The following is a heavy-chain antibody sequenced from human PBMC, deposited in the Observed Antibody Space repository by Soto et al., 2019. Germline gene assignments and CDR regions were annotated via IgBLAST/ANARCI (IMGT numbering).Heavy chain of an antibody. J-gene: IGHJ6*02. D-gene: IGHD3-10*01. CDR3: ARGGSGSLNYYYGMDV. V-gene: IGHV1-3*01. Sequence: EASVKVSCKASGYTFTSYAMHWVRQAPGQRLEWMGWINAGNGNTKYSQKFQGRVTITRDTSASTAYMELSSLRSEDTAVYYCARGGSGSLNYYYGMDVWGQGTTVTVSS. CDR1: GYTFTSYA. CDR2: INAGNGNT.